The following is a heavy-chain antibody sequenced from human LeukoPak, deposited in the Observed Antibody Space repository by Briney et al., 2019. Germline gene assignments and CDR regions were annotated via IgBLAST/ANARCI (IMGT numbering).Heavy chain of an antibody. V-gene: IGHV4-34*01. D-gene: IGHD3-22*01. CDR2: INHSGST. J-gene: IGHJ4*02. CDR3: RVCYYDSSGLDY. Sequence: SETLSLTCAVYGGSFSGYYWSWIRQPPGKGLEWIGEINHSGSTNYNPSLKSRVTISVGTSKNQFSLKLSSVTAADTAVYYCRVCYYDSSGLDYWGQGTLVTVSS. CDR1: GGSFSGYY.